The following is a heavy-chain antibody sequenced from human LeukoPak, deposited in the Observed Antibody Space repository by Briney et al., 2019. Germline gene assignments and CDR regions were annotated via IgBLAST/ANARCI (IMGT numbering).Heavy chain of an antibody. D-gene: IGHD3-10*01. J-gene: IGHJ4*02. CDR3: ARETGELPYYSDY. V-gene: IGHV4-38-2*02. CDR1: GYSISSGYY. CDR2: IYHSGST. Sequence: SETLSLTCTVSGYSISSGYYWGWIRQPPGKGLEWIGRIYHSGSTYYNPSLKSRVTISVDTPKNQFSLKLSSVTAADTAVYYCARETGELPYYSDYWGQGTLVTVSS.